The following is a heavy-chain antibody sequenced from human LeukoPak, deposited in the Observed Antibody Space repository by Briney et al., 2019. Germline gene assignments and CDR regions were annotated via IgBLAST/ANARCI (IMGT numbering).Heavy chain of an antibody. CDR1: GGSISSSSYY. D-gene: IGHD5-18*01. J-gene: IGHJ3*02. CDR2: IYYSGST. Sequence: SETLSLTCTVSGGSISSSSYYWGWIRQPPGKGLEWIGSIYYSGSTYYNPSLKSRVTISVDTSKNQFSLKLSSVTAADTAVYYCARDTAMVYAFDIWGQGTMVIVSS. V-gene: IGHV4-39*07. CDR3: ARDTAMVYAFDI.